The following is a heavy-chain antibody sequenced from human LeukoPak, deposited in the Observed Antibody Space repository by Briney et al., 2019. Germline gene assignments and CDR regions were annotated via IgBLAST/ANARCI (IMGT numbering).Heavy chain of an antibody. J-gene: IGHJ5*02. D-gene: IGHD6-19*01. Sequence: GGSLRLSCAASGFTFSSYSMNWVRQAPGKGLEWVSSISSSSSYIYYADSVKGRFTISRDNAKNSLYLQMNSLRAEDTAVYYCASTPAVAGTAPWGQGTLVTVSS. CDR2: ISSSSSYI. V-gene: IGHV3-21*01. CDR3: ASTPAVAGTAP. CDR1: GFTFSSYS.